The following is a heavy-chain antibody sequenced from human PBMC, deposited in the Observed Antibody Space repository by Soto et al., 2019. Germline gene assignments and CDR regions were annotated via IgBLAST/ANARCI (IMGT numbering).Heavy chain of an antibody. V-gene: IGHV4-31*03. J-gene: IGHJ4*02. D-gene: IGHD5-12*01. CDR3: ARDHLDNRRDGYNSHFDY. Sequence: SETLSLTCTVSGGSISSGGYYWSWIRQHPGKGLEWIGYINYSGSTYYNPSLKSRVTISVNTSKNQFSLKLSSVTAADTAVYYCARDHLDNRRDGYNSHFDYGGQGTLGTGSS. CDR1: GGSISSGGYY. CDR2: INYSGST.